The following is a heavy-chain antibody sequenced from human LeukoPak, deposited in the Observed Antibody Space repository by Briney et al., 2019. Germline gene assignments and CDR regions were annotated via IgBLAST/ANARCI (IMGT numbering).Heavy chain of an antibody. CDR2: IKQDGSEK. Sequence: PGGSLRLSCAASGFTFSSYLMSWVRQAPGKGLEWVANIKQDGSEKYYVDSVKGRFTISRDNAKNSLYLQMNSLRAEDTAVYYCARERIYVGSDYWGQGTLVTVSS. CDR1: GFTFSSYL. V-gene: IGHV3-7*01. D-gene: IGHD5/OR15-5a*01. CDR3: ARERIYVGSDY. J-gene: IGHJ4*02.